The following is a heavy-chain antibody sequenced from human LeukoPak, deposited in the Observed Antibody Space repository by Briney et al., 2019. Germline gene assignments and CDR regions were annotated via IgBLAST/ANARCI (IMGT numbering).Heavy chain of an antibody. CDR1: GYGFTSYW. Sequence: GEPLKISCKGFGYGFTSYWIGWGGWMPGTGGGGMGIIYPGDSDTRYSPSFQGQVTISADKSISTAYLQWSSLKASDTAMYYCARPREGYNWNYYDYWGQGTLVTVSS. D-gene: IGHD1-20*01. CDR2: IYPGDSDT. V-gene: IGHV5-51*01. J-gene: IGHJ4*02. CDR3: ARPREGYNWNYYDY.